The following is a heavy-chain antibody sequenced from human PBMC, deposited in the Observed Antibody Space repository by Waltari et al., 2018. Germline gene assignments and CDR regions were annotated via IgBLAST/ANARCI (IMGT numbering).Heavy chain of an antibody. V-gene: IGHV4-34*01. CDR2: VNHSGRP. CDR1: GGSFSGYY. J-gene: IGHJ6*03. D-gene: IGHD3-3*01. Sequence: QVHLQQWGAGLLKPSETLSLTCVVSGGSFSGYYWSWIRQPPGKGLEWIGEVNHSGRPNYNPSRKGRVTIAIDTSKIQFSLKLRSVTVADTAVYYCARANTIFGVIRTWYYMDVWGKGTPVTVSS. CDR3: ARANTIFGVIRTWYYMDV.